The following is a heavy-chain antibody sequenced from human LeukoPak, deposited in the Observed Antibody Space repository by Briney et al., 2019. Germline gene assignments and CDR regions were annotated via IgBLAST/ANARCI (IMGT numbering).Heavy chain of an antibody. CDR1: GFTFSSYA. V-gene: IGHV3-30-3*01. CDR3: ARDYDDYSSGWYLY. CDR2: ISYDGSNK. D-gene: IGHD6-19*01. J-gene: IGHJ4*02. Sequence: GGSLRLSCAASGFTFSSYAMHWVRQAPGKGLEWVAVISYDGSNKYYADSVKGRFTISRDNSKNTLYLQMNSLRAEDTAVYYCARDYDDYSSGWYLYWGQGTLVTVS.